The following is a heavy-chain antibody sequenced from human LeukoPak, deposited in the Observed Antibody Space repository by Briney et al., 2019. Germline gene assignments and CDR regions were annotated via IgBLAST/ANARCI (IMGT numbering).Heavy chain of an antibody. D-gene: IGHD6-19*01. CDR2: IYTSGST. V-gene: IGHV4-61*02. CDR1: GGSISSGSYY. Sequence: SQTLSLTCTVSGGSISSGSYYWSWIRQPAGKGLEWIGRIYTSGSTNYNPSLKSRVTISVDTSKNQFSLKLSSVTAADTAVYYCARDSSGYSSGRYYNENWFDPWGQGTLVTVSS. CDR3: ARDSSGYSSGRYYNENWFDP. J-gene: IGHJ5*02.